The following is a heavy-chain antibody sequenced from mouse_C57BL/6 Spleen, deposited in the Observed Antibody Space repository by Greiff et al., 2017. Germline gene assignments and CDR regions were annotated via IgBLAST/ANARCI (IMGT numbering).Heavy chain of an antibody. J-gene: IGHJ3*01. Sequence: EVQGVESGGGLVQPGGSLKLSCAASGFTFSDYGMAWVRQAPRKGPEWVAFISNLAYSIYYADTVTGRFTISRENAKNTLYLEMSSLRYEDTAMYYCARHGGYDGYYGGFAYWGQGTLVTVSA. CDR1: GFTFSDYG. CDR3: ARHGGYDGYYGGFAY. CDR2: ISNLAYSI. D-gene: IGHD2-3*01. V-gene: IGHV5-15*01.